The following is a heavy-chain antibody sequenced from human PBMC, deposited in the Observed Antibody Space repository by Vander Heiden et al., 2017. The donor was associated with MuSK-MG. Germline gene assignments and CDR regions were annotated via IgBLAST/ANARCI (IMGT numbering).Heavy chain of an antibody. V-gene: IGHV1-2*02. J-gene: IGHJ4*02. CDR1: GYTFTNYH. Sequence: QVHLVQSGAEVKNHGAPVKVSCKASGYTFTNYHLHWVRQAPGQGLEWMGWINPDSGGTNYAQRFQGRVTLTRDTSISTGYMELSGLISDDTAVYYCVRENWYYDYWAQGTLVTVSS. CDR2: INPDSGGT. D-gene: IGHD1-7*01. CDR3: VRENWYYDY.